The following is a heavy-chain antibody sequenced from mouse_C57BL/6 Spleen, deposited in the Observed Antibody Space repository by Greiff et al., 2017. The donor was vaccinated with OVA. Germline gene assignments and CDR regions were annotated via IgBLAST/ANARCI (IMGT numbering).Heavy chain of an antibody. CDR2: ISSGGDYI. CDR3: TRVPITTVVATEAMDY. V-gene: IGHV5-9-1*02. CDR1: GFTFSSYA. Sequence: EVMLVESGEGLVKPGGSLKLSCAASGFTFSSYAMSWVRQTPEKRLEWVAYISSGGDYIYYADTVKGRFTISRDNARNTLYLQMSSLKSEDTAMYYCTRVPITTVVATEAMDYWGQGTSVTVSS. D-gene: IGHD1-1*01. J-gene: IGHJ4*01.